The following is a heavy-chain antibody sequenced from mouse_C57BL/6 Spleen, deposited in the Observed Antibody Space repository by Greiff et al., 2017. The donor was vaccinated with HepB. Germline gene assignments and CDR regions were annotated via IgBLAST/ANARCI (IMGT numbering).Heavy chain of an antibody. Sequence: QVQLQQSGAELVRPGTSVKLSCKASGYTFTSYWMHWVKQRPGQGLEWIGVIDPSDSYTNYNQKFKGKATLTVDTSSSTAYMQLSSLTSEDSAVYYCARGATVVADYFDYWGQGTTLTVSS. CDR1: GYTFTSYW. CDR2: IDPSDSYT. J-gene: IGHJ2*01. CDR3: ARGATVVADYFDY. D-gene: IGHD1-1*01. V-gene: IGHV1-59*01.